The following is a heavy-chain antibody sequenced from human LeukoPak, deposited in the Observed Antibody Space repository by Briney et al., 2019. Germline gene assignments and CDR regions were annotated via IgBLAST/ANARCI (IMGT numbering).Heavy chain of an antibody. CDR3: ARDLPACDSSDYYYYGMDV. V-gene: IGHV3-30-3*01. Sequence: GGSLRLSCAASGFTFSSYAMHWVRQAPGKGLEWVAVISYDGSNKYYADSVKGRFTISRDNSKNTLYLQMNSLRAEDTAVYYCARDLPACDSSDYYYYGMDVWGQGTTVTVSS. CDR1: GFTFSSYA. D-gene: IGHD3-22*01. J-gene: IGHJ6*02. CDR2: ISYDGSNK.